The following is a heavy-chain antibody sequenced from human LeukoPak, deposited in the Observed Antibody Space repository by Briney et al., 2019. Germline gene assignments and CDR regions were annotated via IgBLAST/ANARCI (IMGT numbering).Heavy chain of an antibody. J-gene: IGHJ6*03. D-gene: IGHD6-13*01. CDR2: IKQDGSEK. V-gene: IGHV3-7*01. CDR3: ARDSRIAAAGTQYYYYYYMDV. Sequence: GGSLRLSCAASGFTFSSYWMSWVRQAPGKGLEWVANIKQDGSEKYYVDSVKGRFTISRDNAKNSLYLQMNSLRAEDTAVYYCARDSRIAAAGTQYYYYYYMDVWGKGTTVTISS. CDR1: GFTFSSYW.